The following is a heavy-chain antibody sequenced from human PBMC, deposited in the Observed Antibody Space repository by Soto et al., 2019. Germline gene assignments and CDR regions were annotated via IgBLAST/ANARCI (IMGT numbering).Heavy chain of an antibody. V-gene: IGHV4-4*02. D-gene: IGHD2-15*01. J-gene: IGHJ3*01. CDR3: ARDSRYCTDGGCSIMRYAFDG. CDR1: RFSVTNNKY. Sequence: QAQLQESGPGLVRPSGTLSLTCTVSRFSVTNNKYGNWVRQSPGKALEWIGEIYHSGATYYNPSLGGRSSISMDKCTNHIYLNLTSVTAADTAVYYCARDSRYCTDGGCSIMRYAFDGWGQGPLVTVSS. CDR2: IYHSGAT.